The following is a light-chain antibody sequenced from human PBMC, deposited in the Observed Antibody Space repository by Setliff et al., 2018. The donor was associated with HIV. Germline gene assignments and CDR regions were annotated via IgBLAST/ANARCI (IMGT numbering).Light chain of an antibody. CDR2: EVN. CDR1: SSDIGTYKY. J-gene: IGLJ1*01. CDR3: SSYTTITTLK. Sequence: QSVLTQPASVSGSPGQSITISCTGTSSDIGTYKYVSWYQQHPGKAPKLMIFEVNNRPSGVSDRFSGSKSGYTASLTISGLQAEDEADYYCSSYTTITTLKFGTGTKVTVL. V-gene: IGLV2-14*01.